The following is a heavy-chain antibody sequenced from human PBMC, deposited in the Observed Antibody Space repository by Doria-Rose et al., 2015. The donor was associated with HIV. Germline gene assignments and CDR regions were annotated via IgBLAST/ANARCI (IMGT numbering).Heavy chain of an antibody. D-gene: IGHD6-13*01. V-gene: IGHV2-26*01. J-gene: IGHJ4*02. CDR2: IFSDDER. CDR1: GVSLSSPGMG. CDR3: ARIKSSRWYHKYYFDF. Sequence: SGPVLVKPTETLTLTCTVSGVSLSSPGMGVSWIRQPPGKALEWLANIFSDDERSSKTSLKSRLTIARGTDKSQVVLTMTDMDPVDTATYYCARIKSSRWYHKYYFDFWGQGTLVIVSA.